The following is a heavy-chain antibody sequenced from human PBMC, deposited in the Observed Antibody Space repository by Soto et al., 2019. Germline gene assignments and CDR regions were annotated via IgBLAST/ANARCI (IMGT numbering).Heavy chain of an antibody. CDR3: AKGSGYCGGDCYQYYFDY. CDR2: ISGSGGST. V-gene: IGHV3-23*01. D-gene: IGHD2-21*02. CDR1: GFTFSSYA. Sequence: GGSLRLSCAASGFTFSSYAMSWVRQAPGKGLEWVSAISGSGGSTYYADSVKGRFTISRDNYKNTLYLQMNSLRAEDTAVYYCAKGSGYCGGDCYQYYFDYWGQGTLVTVSS. J-gene: IGHJ4*02.